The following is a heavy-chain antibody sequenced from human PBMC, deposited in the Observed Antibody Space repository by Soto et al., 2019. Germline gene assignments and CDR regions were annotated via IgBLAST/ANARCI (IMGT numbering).Heavy chain of an antibody. J-gene: IGHJ4*02. CDR2: IPSSGGTI. V-gene: IGHV3-48*03. CDR1: GFTFSNYE. D-gene: IGHD1-1*01. CDR3: ARSWNEYFDY. Sequence: EVHLVESGGGLVQPGGSLRLSCAASGFTFSNYEMNWVRQAPGKGLEWVSYIPSSGGTIYYADSVKGRFTISRDNAKKSLYPQMNSLRAEDTATYYCARSWNEYFDYWGQGALVTVSS.